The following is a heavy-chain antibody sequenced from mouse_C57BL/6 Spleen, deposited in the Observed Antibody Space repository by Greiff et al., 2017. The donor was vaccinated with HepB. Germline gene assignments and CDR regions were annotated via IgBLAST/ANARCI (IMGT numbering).Heavy chain of an antibody. V-gene: IGHV1-81*01. D-gene: IGHD2-4*01. CDR1: GYTFTSYG. CDR2: IYPRSGNT. CDR3: ARGRDDYDEEAFDY. Sequence: VQLQQSGAELARPGASVKLSCKASGYTFTSYGISWVKQRTGQGLEWIGEIYPRSGNTYYNEKFKGKATLPADKSSSTAYMELRSLTSEDSAVYFCARGRDDYDEEAFDYWGQGTTLTVSS. J-gene: IGHJ2*01.